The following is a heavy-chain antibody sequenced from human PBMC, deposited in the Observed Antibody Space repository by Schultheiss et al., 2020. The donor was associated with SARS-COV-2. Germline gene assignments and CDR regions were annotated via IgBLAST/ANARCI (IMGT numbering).Heavy chain of an antibody. D-gene: IGHD2-21*01. J-gene: IGHJ3*01. V-gene: IGHV4-59*12. CDR1: GGSISSYY. CDR3: ARPRAFCGGECYLGDDAYDV. Sequence: SETLSLTCTVSGGSISSYYWSWIRQPPGKGLEWIGYIYYSGSTNYNPSLKSRVTISVDMSKNQFSLRLSSMTAADTAVYYCARPRAFCGGECYLGDDAYDVWGQGTLVTVSS. CDR2: IYYSGST.